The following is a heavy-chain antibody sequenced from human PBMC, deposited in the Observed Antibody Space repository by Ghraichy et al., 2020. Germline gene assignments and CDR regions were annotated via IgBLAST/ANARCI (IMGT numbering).Heavy chain of an antibody. J-gene: IGHJ3*02. CDR1: GDSVSSNSAA. Sequence: SQTLSLTCAISGDSVSSNSAAWNWIRQSPSRGLEWLGRTYYKSKWYNDYAVSVKSRITINPDTSKNQFSLQLNSVTPEDTAVYYCARGLFVYDILTGYTRDHDGFEIWGQGTVVTVSS. V-gene: IGHV6-1*01. CDR3: ARGLFVYDILTGYTRDHDGFEI. CDR2: TYYKSKWYN. D-gene: IGHD3-9*01.